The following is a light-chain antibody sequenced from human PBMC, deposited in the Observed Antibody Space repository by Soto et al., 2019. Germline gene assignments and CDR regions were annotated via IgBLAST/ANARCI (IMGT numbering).Light chain of an antibody. V-gene: IGLV1-44*01. CDR1: SSNIGGNS. J-gene: IGLJ2*01. CDR3: AACADSLNVVV. Sequence: QSALTQPASASGSPGQRVTISCFGSSSNIGGNSVNWYQQLPGTAPKLLIYSSNHRPSGVPYRFSGSKSGTSASLAICGLQAEDEADYYCAACADSLNVVVFGGGTKLTVL. CDR2: SSN.